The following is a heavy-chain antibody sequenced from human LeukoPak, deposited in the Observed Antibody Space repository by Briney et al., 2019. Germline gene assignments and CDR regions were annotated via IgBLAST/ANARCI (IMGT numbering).Heavy chain of an antibody. Sequence: GGSLRLSCAASGFTFSSYAMSWVRQAPGKGLEWVSAISGSGGSTYYADSVKGRFTISRDNSKNTLYLQMNSLRAEDTAVYYCAKVGEYSSSWYGYNYFDYWGQGTLVTVSS. CDR1: GFTFSSYA. CDR2: ISGSGGST. CDR3: AKVGEYSSSWYGYNYFDY. V-gene: IGHV3-23*01. D-gene: IGHD6-13*01. J-gene: IGHJ4*02.